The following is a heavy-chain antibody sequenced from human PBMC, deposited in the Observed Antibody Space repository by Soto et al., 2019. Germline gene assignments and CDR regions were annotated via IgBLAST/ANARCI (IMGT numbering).Heavy chain of an antibody. CDR2: IYWDDDK. V-gene: IGHV2-5*02. CDR3: AHRVLRTVFGLVTTTAIYFDF. Sequence: QITLNESGPTVVRPTEPLTLTCRFSGFSLTTSGVGVGWVRQSPGKAPEWLALIYWDDDKRYSETLKSRLTIPKDTSKNQVVLTVANLDPTDTATYYCAHRVLRTVFGLVTTTAIYFDFWGQGTPVAVSS. CDR1: GFSLTTSGVG. J-gene: IGHJ4*02. D-gene: IGHD3-3*01.